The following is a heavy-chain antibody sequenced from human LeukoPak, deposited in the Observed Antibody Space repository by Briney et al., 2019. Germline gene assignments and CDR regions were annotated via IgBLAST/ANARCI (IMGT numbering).Heavy chain of an antibody. CDR3: ARQLYSGCDVFGY. Sequence: GESLRISCKGSGYSFDSYWIAWVRQMPGKGLEWMGIIYPADSDTRYSPSFQGQVTISADKSISTAYLQWSSLKASDTATYYCARQLYSGCDVFGYWGQGTLVTVSS. J-gene: IGHJ4*02. CDR1: GYSFDSYW. D-gene: IGHD5-12*01. CDR2: IYPADSDT. V-gene: IGHV5-51*01.